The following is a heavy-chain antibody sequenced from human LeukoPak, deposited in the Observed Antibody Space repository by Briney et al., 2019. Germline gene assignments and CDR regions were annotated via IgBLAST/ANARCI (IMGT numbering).Heavy chain of an antibody. CDR1: GGTFSSYA. V-gene: IGHV1-69*06. CDR2: IIPIFGTA. D-gene: IGHD5-18*01. Sequence: GASVKVSCKASGGTFSSYAISWVRQAPGQGLEWMGGIIPIFGTANYAQKFQGRVTITADKSTSTAYMELSSLRSEDKAVDYCARVTHTELSTWFDPWGQGTLVTVSS. CDR3: ARVTHTELSTWFDP. J-gene: IGHJ5*02.